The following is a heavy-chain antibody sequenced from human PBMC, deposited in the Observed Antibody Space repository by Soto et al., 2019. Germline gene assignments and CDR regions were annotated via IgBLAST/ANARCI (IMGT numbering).Heavy chain of an antibody. J-gene: IGHJ6*02. D-gene: IGHD3-10*01. CDR1: GFTFSSYG. Sequence: QVQLVESGGGVVQPGRSLRLSCAASGFTFSSYGMHWVRQAPGKGLEWVAVISYDGSNKYYADSVKGRFTISRDNSKNTLYLQMNSLRAEDTAVYYCAKDGTYGSMDVWGQGTTVTVSS. V-gene: IGHV3-30*18. CDR2: ISYDGSNK. CDR3: AKDGTYGSMDV.